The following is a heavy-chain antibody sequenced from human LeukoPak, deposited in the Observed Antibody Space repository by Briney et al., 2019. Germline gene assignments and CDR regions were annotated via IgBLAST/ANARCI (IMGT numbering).Heavy chain of an antibody. Sequence: PGGSLRLSCEASGFTFSSYAMAWVRQAPGKGLGWVASINHNGNVNYYVDSVKGRFTITRDNAKNSLYLQMSNLRAEDTAVYFCARGGGLDVWGQGATVTVSS. V-gene: IGHV3-7*03. CDR3: ARGGGLDV. CDR2: INHNGNVN. CDR1: GFTFSSYA. J-gene: IGHJ6*02. D-gene: IGHD3-16*01.